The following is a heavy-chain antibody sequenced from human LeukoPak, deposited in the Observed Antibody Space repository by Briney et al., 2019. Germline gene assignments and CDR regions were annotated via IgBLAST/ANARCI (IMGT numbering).Heavy chain of an antibody. D-gene: IGHD4-17*01. Sequence: PGGSLRLSCAASGFTFSHYGINWVRQAPGKGLEWVAFISYDGSKKYYGDSVKGRFTISRDNSNNTLHLQMNSLRAEDTAVFYCAKHKYDHGDYYYMDVWGKGTTVTVSS. CDR1: GFTFSHYG. CDR3: AKHKYDHGDYYYMDV. J-gene: IGHJ6*03. CDR2: ISYDGSKK. V-gene: IGHV3-30*02.